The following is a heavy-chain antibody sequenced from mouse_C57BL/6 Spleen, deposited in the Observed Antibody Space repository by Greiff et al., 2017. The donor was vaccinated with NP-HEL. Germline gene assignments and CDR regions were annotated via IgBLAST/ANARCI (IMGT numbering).Heavy chain of an antibody. Sequence: VQLQQSGPELVKPGASVKISCKASGYSFTSYYIHWVKQRPGQGLEWIGWIYPGSGNTKYNEKFKGKATLTADTSSSTAYMQLSSLTSEDSAVYYCARGNDYDVVDYWGQGTTLTVSS. CDR1: GYSFTSYY. CDR2: IYPGSGNT. J-gene: IGHJ2*01. D-gene: IGHD2-4*01. V-gene: IGHV1-66*01. CDR3: ARGNDYDVVDY.